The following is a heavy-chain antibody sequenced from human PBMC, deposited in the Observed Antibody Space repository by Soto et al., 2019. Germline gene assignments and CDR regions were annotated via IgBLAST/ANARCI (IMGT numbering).Heavy chain of an antibody. D-gene: IGHD6-19*01. CDR3: ARDGYSSGWYNYYVMDV. J-gene: IGHJ6*02. V-gene: IGHV1-2*02. CDR1: GYTFTGYY. CDR2: INPNSGGT. Sequence: ASVKVSCKASGYTFTGYYMHWVRQAPGQGLEWMGWINPNSGGTNYAQKFQGRVTMTRDTSISTAYMELSRLRSDDTAVYYCARDGYSSGWYNYYVMDVWGQGTTVTVS.